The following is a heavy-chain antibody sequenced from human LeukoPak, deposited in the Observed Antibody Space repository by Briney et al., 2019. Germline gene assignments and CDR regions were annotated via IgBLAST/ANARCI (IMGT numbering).Heavy chain of an antibody. CDR3: ARDLSGVTGYTYGRGIDY. CDR1: GFTFSSYW. D-gene: IGHD5-18*01. CDR2: IKKDGSEK. V-gene: IGHV3-7*01. J-gene: IGHJ4*02. Sequence: GGSLRLSCAASGFTFSSYWMSWVRQAPGKGLEWVANIKKDGSEKYYVDSVKGRFTISRDNAKKSLYLQMNSLRAEDTAVYYCARDLSGVTGYTYGRGIDYRGQGTLVTVSS.